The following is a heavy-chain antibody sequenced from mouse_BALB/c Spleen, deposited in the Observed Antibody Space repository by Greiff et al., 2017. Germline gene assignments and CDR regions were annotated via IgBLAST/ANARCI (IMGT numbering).Heavy chain of an antibody. CDR2: ISTSNGKT. CDR3: AGEFPLDY. V-gene: IGHV1S137*01. CDR1: GYSFTDYA. Sequence: QVQLQQSGPGLVRPGASVKISCKGSGYSFTDYAMHWVKQSHAKGLGWIGVISTSNGKTNFNQKFKGKATMTVDKSSSSAYMELARLTSEDSAVYYCAGEFPLDYWGQGTTVTVSS. J-gene: IGHJ2*01.